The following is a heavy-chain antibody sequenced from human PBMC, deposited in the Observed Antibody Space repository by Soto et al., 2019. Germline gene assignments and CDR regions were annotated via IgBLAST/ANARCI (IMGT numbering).Heavy chain of an antibody. Sequence: QMQLVQSGPEVKKPGTSVKVSCKASGFTFTSSAVQWVRQARGQRLEWIGWIVVGSGNTNYAQKXXERVTITRDMXXSXAXXELSSLRSEDTAVYYCADFWSGYYTGGYYYYGMDVWGQGTTVTVSS. CDR2: IVVGSGNT. CDR3: ADFWSGYYTGGYYYYGMDV. V-gene: IGHV1-58*01. CDR1: GFTFTSSA. D-gene: IGHD3-3*01. J-gene: IGHJ6*02.